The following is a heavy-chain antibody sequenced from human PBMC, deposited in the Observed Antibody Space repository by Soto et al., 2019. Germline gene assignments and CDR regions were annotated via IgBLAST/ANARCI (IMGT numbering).Heavy chain of an antibody. D-gene: IGHD2-2*01. CDR1: GGSISSYY. Sequence: QVQLQESGPGLVKPSETLSLTCTVSGGSISSYYWSWIRQPPGKGLEWIGYIYYSGSTNYNPSLKSLVTISVDTSKNQFSLKLSSVTAADTAVYYWASLVVVVPAAIPSWYFDLWGRGTLVTVSS. CDR3: ASLVVVVPAAIPSWYFDL. J-gene: IGHJ2*01. CDR2: IYYSGST. V-gene: IGHV4-59*01.